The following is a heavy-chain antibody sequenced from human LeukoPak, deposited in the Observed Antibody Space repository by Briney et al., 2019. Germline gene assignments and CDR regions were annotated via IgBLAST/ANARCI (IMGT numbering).Heavy chain of an antibody. CDR2: ITSDSRYR. CDR1: GLIVNDNY. J-gene: IGHJ4*02. V-gene: IGHV3-11*06. CDR3: ARNYYFDY. Sequence: GGSLRLSCAASGLIVNDNYMSWVRQAPGKGLEWISSITSDSRYRYYADSVKGRFTISRDNAKNTLYLQMNSLRAEDTAVYYCARNYYFDYWGQGTLVTVSS.